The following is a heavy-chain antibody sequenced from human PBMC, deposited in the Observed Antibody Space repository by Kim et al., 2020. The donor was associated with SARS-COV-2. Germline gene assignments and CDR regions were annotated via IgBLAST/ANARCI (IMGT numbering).Heavy chain of an antibody. CDR2: INPSDFDG. J-gene: IGHJ3*01. CDR3: ARDRSGTTISSAYDV. CDR1: GYSFNTYF. Sequence: ASVKVSCKASGYSFNTYFLHWVRQAPGQGLEWMGMINPSDFDGRYARKFQGRVIMTRDLSTRTFYMEMTSLTSEDTATYFCARDRSGTTISSAYDVWGQG. D-gene: IGHD1-7*01. V-gene: IGHV1-46*02.